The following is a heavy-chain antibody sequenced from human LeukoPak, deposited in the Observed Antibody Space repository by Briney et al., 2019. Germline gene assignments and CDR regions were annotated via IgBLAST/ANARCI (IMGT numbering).Heavy chain of an antibody. D-gene: IGHD5-18*01. CDR1: GFTFSSYS. CDR3: ARERWNLDTAMVTANWFDP. V-gene: IGHV3-48*04. J-gene: IGHJ5*02. CDR2: ISSSSSTI. Sequence: GGSLRLSCAASGFTFSSYSMNWVRQAPGKGLEWVSYISSSSSTIYYADSVKGRFTISRDNAKNSLYLQMNSLRAEDTAVYYCARERWNLDTAMVTANWFDPWGQGTLVTVSS.